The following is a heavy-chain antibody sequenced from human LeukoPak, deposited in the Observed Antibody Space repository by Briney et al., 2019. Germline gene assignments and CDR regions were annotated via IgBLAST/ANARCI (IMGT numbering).Heavy chain of an antibody. Sequence: PGGSLRLSCAASGFTFSSYWMSWVRQAPGKGLEWVAKIKQDGSEKYYVDSVKGRFTISRDNAKNSLYLQMNSLRAEDTAVYYCARDAGRWLQFYSDYWGQGTLVTVSS. CDR3: ARDAGRWLQFYSDY. V-gene: IGHV3-7*01. CDR1: GFTFSSYW. D-gene: IGHD5-24*01. J-gene: IGHJ4*02. CDR2: IKQDGSEK.